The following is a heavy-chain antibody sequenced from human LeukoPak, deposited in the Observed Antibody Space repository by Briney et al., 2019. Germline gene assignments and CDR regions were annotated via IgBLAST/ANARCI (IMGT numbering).Heavy chain of an antibody. CDR3: AREGGYSGQFDY. CDR2: IIPIFGTA. Sequence: SVKVSCKASGGTFSSHAISWVRQAPGQGLEWMGGIIPIFGTANYAQKFQGRVTITTDESTSTAYMELSSLRSEDTAVYYCAREGGYSGQFDYWGQGTLVTVSS. V-gene: IGHV1-69*05. CDR1: GGTFSSHA. D-gene: IGHD1-26*01. J-gene: IGHJ4*02.